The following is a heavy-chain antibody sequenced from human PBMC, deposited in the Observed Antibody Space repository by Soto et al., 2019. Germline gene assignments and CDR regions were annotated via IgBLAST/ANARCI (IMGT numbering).Heavy chain of an antibody. V-gene: IGHV3-49*03. J-gene: IGHJ3*02. D-gene: IGHD3-3*01. Sequence: GGSLRLSCTASGFTFGDYAMSWFRQAPGKGLEWVGFIRSKAYGGTTEYAASVKGRFTISRDDSKSIAYLQMNSLKTEDTAVYYCTRDPTSYVLRFLEWLTLDAFDIWGQGTMVTVSS. CDR1: GFTFGDYA. CDR2: IRSKAYGGTT. CDR3: TRDPTSYVLRFLEWLTLDAFDI.